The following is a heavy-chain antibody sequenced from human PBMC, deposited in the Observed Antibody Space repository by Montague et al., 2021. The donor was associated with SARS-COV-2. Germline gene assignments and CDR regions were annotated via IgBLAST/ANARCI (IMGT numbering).Heavy chain of an antibody. CDR1: GASISSYY. D-gene: IGHD3-10*01. Sequence: SETLSLTCTVSGASISSYYWSWIRQPPGRGPQWIGYISHSGSTNYNPSLKSRLTISVDTSKKHFTLRLSSVTAADTAVYYCANFRRTHLPFGTLYYGMDLWGQGTTVTVSS. CDR3: ANFRRTHLPFGTLYYGMDL. CDR2: ISHSGST. V-gene: IGHV4-59*01. J-gene: IGHJ6*02.